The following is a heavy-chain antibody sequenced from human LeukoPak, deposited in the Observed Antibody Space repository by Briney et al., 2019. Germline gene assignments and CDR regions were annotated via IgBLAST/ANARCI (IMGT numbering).Heavy chain of an antibody. J-gene: IGHJ6*03. CDR2: IIPIFGTA. CDR1: GGTFSSYA. CDR3: ARDHEVVPSYYYMDV. D-gene: IGHD2-2*01. V-gene: IGHV1-69*05. Sequence: ASVKVSCKASGGTFSSYAISWVRQAPGQGLEWMGRIIPIFGTANYAQKFQGRVTITTDESTSTAYMELSSLRSEDTAVYYCARDHEVVPSYYYMDVWGKGTTVTVSS.